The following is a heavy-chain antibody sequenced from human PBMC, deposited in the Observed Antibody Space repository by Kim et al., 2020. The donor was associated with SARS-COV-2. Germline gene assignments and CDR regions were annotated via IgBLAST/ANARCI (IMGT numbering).Heavy chain of an antibody. V-gene: IGHV3-23*01. CDR3: AKMSQYYDSSPDRVGPEHLDY. J-gene: IGHJ4*02. Sequence: FTISRDNSKNTLYLQMNSLRAEDTAVYYCAKMSQYYDSSPDRVGPEHLDYWGQGTLVTVSS. D-gene: IGHD3-22*01.